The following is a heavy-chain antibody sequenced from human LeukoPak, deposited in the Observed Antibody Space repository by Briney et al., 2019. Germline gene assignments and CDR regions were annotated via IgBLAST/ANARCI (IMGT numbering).Heavy chain of an antibody. Sequence: GGSLRLCCAASGFSCSSYGMSGVRRAAGKGVKWVANIKQDGSEKYYVDSVKGRFTISRDNAKNSLYLQMNSLRAEDTAVYYCARVDTAMVQGLDYWGQGTLVTVSS. CDR1: GFSCSSYG. CDR3: ARVDTAMVQGLDY. D-gene: IGHD5-18*01. V-gene: IGHV3-7*03. CDR2: IKQDGSEK. J-gene: IGHJ4*02.